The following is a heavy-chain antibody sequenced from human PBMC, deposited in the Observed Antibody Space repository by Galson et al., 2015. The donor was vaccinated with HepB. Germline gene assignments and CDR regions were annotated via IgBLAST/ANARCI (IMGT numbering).Heavy chain of an antibody. CDR2: ITPSGDNT. CDR3: AKVFPEKTDGWYRQALYYFDS. Sequence: SLRLSCAASGFTFSYYAMAWVRQAPGKGLEWISAITPSGDNTYSADSMKGRFFISRDNSQNTLFLQMNSLRADDTAIYFCAKVFPEKTDGWYRQALYYFDSWGRGTRVTVSS. D-gene: IGHD6-19*01. CDR1: GFTFSYYA. J-gene: IGHJ4*02. V-gene: IGHV3-23*01.